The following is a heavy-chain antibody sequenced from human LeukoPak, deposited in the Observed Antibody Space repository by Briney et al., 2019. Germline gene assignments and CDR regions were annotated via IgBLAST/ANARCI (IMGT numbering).Heavy chain of an antibody. CDR3: ARDPGGYYYYMDV. D-gene: IGHD4-23*01. J-gene: IGHJ6*03. Sequence: SVKVSCKASGGPFSSYAISWVRQAPGQGLEWMGRIIPIFGTANYAQKFQGRVTITTDESTSTAYMELSSLRSEDTAVYCCARDPGGYYYYMDVWGKGTTVTVSS. CDR2: IIPIFGTA. V-gene: IGHV1-69*05. CDR1: GGPFSSYA.